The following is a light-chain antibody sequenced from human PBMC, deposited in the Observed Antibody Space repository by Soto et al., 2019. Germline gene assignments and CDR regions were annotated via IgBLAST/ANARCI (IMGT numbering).Light chain of an antibody. V-gene: IGLV2-14*01. CDR2: EVS. CDR1: SSDIGGYNY. J-gene: IGLJ2*01. CDR3: SSNTTSSTVA. Sequence: QSALTQSASVSGSPGQSITISCTGTSSDIGGYNYVSWYQQHPDKAPKLMIFEVSNRPSGVSNRFSGSKSDNTASLTISGLLPEDEADYYCSSNTTSSTVAFGGGTKLTVL.